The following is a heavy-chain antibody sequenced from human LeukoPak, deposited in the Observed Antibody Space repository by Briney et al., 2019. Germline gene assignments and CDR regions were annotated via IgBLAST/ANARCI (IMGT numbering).Heavy chain of an antibody. Sequence: PETLSLNCTVPGGSISSYYWSWIRQPPGKGLEWIGYIYTSGSTNYNPSLKGRVTISVDTSKNQFSLKLSSVTAADTAVYYCARLTYYDFWSGFDYWGQGTLVTVS. CDR2: IYTSGST. J-gene: IGHJ4*02. CDR1: GGSISSYY. CDR3: ARLTYYDFWSGFDY. V-gene: IGHV4-4*09. D-gene: IGHD3-3*01.